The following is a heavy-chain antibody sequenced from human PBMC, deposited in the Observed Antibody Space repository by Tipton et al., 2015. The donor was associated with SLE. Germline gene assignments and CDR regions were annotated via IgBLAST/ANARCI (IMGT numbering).Heavy chain of an antibody. CDR3: ARDVTIFGVAGNWFDP. J-gene: IGHJ5*02. CDR2: IYYSGST. Sequence: TLPLTCAVYGGSFSGYYWSWIRQPPGKGLEWIGYIYYSGSTNYNPSLKSRVTISVDTSKNQFSLKLSSVTAADTAVYYCARDVTIFGVAGNWFDPWGQGTLVTVSS. CDR1: GGSFSGYY. V-gene: IGHV4-59*01. D-gene: IGHD3-3*01.